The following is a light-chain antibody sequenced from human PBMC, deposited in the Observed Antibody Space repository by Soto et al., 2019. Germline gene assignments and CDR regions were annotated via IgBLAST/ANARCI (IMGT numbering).Light chain of an antibody. CDR2: DVS. Sequence: QSALTQPASVSGSPGQSITISCTGTSRDVGGYNYVSWYQQHPGKAPKLMIYDVSNRPSGVSNRFSGSKSGNTAALTISGLQAEDEADYYCSSYTSSSTLGVFGRGKKVTVL. V-gene: IGLV2-14*01. CDR3: SSYTSSSTLGV. CDR1: SRDVGGYNY. J-gene: IGLJ2*01.